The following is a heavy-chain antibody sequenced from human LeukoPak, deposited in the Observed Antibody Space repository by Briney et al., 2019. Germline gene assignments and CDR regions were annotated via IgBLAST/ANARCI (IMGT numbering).Heavy chain of an antibody. J-gene: IGHJ6*02. CDR1: GFTFSSER. Sequence: GGSLRLSCAASGFTFSSERMHWVRQDPGKGLVWVSRINSDGTTTNYTDSVKGRFTISIDNAKNALYLQMNSLRAEDTSLYYCARAITGSRNAMDVWGQGTTVTVSS. V-gene: IGHV3-74*01. D-gene: IGHD1-20*01. CDR2: INSDGTTT. CDR3: ARAITGSRNAMDV.